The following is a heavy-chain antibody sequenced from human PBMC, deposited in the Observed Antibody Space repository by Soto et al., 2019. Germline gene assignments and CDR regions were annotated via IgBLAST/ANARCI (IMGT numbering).Heavy chain of an antibody. CDR3: ARRGYGDYSPFDP. D-gene: IGHD4-17*01. CDR1: GGSISSSSYY. J-gene: IGHJ5*02. Sequence: SETLSLTCTVSGGSISSSSYYWGWIRQPPGKGLEWIGSIYYSGSTYYNPSLKSRVTISVDTSKNQFSLKLSSVTAADTAVYYCARRGYGDYSPFDPWGQGTLVTVSS. V-gene: IGHV4-39*01. CDR2: IYYSGST.